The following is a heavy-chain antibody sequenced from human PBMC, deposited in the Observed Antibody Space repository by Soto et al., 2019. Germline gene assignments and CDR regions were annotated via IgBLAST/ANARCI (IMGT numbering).Heavy chain of an antibody. V-gene: IGHV4-4*07. J-gene: IGHJ6*02. D-gene: IGHD4-4*01. CDR2: MYTSGIT. CDR1: GDSISGYY. Sequence: QVQLQESGPGLVKPSETLSLTCTVSGDSISGYYWYWIRQPAGKGLEWIGRMYTSGITNYNPSLKSRVTMSVDTSKNQFSLKLTSVTAADTAVYYCARDGGHSNYYYGMDVWGQGTTVTVSS. CDR3: ARDGGHSNYYYGMDV.